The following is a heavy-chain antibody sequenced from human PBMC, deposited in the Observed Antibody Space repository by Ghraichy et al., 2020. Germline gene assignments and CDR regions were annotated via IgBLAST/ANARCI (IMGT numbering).Heavy chain of an antibody. V-gene: IGHV3-48*02. CDR1: GFTFSSYS. Sequence: GGSLRLSCAASGFTFSSYSMNWVRQAPGKGLEWVSYISSSSSTIYYADSVKGRFTISRDNAKISLYLQMNSLRDEDTAVYYCARFRAPDYDGSGSYLYYYYYGMDVWGQGTTVTVSS. D-gene: IGHD3-10*01. J-gene: IGHJ6*02. CDR3: ARFRAPDYDGSGSYLYYYYYGMDV. CDR2: ISSSSSTI.